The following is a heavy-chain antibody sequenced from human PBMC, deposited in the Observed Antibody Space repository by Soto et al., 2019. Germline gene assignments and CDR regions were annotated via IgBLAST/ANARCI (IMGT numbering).Heavy chain of an antibody. D-gene: IGHD7-27*01. J-gene: IGHJ4*02. CDR3: TTENWGRGDY. V-gene: IGHV3-15*01. Sequence: EVQLVESGGDLVKPGESLRLSCAASGFTFSNAWLCWVRQAPGKGLGWVGRIKRKTEGATTDYAAHVKGRFTISSNNSKDTLYLQMNILSTEYTAVYDCTTENWGRGDYWVQGTLVTVCS. CDR2: IKRKTEGATT. CDR1: GFTFSNAW.